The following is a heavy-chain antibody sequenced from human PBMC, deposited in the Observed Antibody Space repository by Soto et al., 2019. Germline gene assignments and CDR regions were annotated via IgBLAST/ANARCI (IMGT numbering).Heavy chain of an antibody. D-gene: IGHD6-13*01. CDR3: TTEHSS. CDR1: GFTFSDAW. V-gene: IGHV3-15*01. J-gene: IGHJ4*02. Sequence: TGGSLRLSCAASGFTFSDAWMSWVRQAPGKGLEWVGRIKSKIDGGTTDYAGPVKGRFSISRDDSKNTLYLQMNSLKTEDTAVYYCTTEHSSWGQGTLVTVSS. CDR2: IKSKIDGGTT.